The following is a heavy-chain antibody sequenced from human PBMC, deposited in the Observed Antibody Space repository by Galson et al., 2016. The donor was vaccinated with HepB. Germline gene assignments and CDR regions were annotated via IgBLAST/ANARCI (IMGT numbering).Heavy chain of an antibody. Sequence: SVKVSCKAAGYNFPSHAMHWVRQAPGQGLEWMGWINAGNGDTKYSQKFQGRVTFTRDTSASTLYMELSSLRSEDTAVFYCTRDGFDNYGGRNYYHGMDVWGQGTTVTVSS. D-gene: IGHD4-11*01. CDR1: GYNFPSHA. V-gene: IGHV1-3*01. J-gene: IGHJ6*02. CDR3: TRDGFDNYGGRNYYHGMDV. CDR2: INAGNGDT.